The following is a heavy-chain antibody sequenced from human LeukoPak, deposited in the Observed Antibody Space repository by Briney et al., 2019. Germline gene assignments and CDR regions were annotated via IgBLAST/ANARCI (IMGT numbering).Heavy chain of an antibody. J-gene: IGHJ4*02. Sequence: GGSLRLSCAASGFTFSIYIMNWAPQAPGKGREWISYISSSSSSIYYGDSVRGQFTISRDNAKTSLYLQMNSLRDEDTAVYYCARDREVRGVIVTDPADYWGQGTMVTVSS. CDR1: GFTFSIYI. CDR2: ISSSSSSI. D-gene: IGHD3-10*01. V-gene: IGHV3-48*02. CDR3: ARDREVRGVIVTDPADY.